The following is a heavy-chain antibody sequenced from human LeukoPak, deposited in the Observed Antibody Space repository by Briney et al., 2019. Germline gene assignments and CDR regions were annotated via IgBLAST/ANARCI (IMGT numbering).Heavy chain of an antibody. Sequence: SETLSLTCTVSGYSISSGYYWGWIRQPPGKGLEWFGSIYHSGSTNYNPSLKSRVTISVDTSKNQFSLKLSSVTAADTAVYYCARRGDIAAADVGFDPWGQGTLVTVSS. D-gene: IGHD6-13*01. CDR3: ARRGDIAAADVGFDP. V-gene: IGHV4-38-2*02. J-gene: IGHJ5*02. CDR1: GYSISSGYY. CDR2: IYHSGST.